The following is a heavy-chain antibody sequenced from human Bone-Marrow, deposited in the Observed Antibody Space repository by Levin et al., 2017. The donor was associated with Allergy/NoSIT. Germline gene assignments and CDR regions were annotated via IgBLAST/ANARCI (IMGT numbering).Heavy chain of an antibody. CDR1: GFTFSNYG. V-gene: IGHV3-33*01. CDR3: ATQNPTDSTLTTIDY. J-gene: IGHJ4*02. D-gene: IGHD4-17*01. Sequence: GGSLRLSCAASGFTFSNYGMHWVRQAPGKGLEWVAVIWYDGSNKYYADSVKGRFTISRDNSKNTLYLQMNSLRAEDTAVYYCATQNPTDSTLTTIDYWGQGTLVTVSS. CDR2: IWYDGSNK.